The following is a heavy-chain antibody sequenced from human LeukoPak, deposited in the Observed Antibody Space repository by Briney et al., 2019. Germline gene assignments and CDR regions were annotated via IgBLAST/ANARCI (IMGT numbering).Heavy chain of an antibody. D-gene: IGHD6-13*01. CDR1: GFNFSNYW. CDR2: IKSDGSTT. CDR3: ASSWSFTN. V-gene: IGHV3-74*01. Sequence: GGSLRLSCAASGFNFSNYWMHWVRQAPGKGLVWVSRIKSDGSTTSYADSVKGRFTISRVNVKNTLYVQMNSLRAEDTAVYYCASSWSFTNWGQGTLVTVSS. J-gene: IGHJ4*02.